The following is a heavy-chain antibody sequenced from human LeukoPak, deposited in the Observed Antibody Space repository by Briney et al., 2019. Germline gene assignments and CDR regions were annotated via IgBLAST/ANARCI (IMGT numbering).Heavy chain of an antibody. Sequence: PSETLSLTCTVSGGSISSSSYYWGWIRQPPGKGLEWIGSIYYSGSTYYNPSLKSRVTISVDTSKNQFSLKLSSVTAADTAVYYCASYSSGWSYFDYWGQGTLVTVSS. CDR3: ASYSSGWSYFDY. CDR1: GGSISSSSYY. D-gene: IGHD6-19*01. CDR2: IYYSGST. V-gene: IGHV4-39*01. J-gene: IGHJ4*02.